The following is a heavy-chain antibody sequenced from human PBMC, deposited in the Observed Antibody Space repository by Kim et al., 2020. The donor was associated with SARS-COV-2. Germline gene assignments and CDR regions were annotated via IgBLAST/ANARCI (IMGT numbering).Heavy chain of an antibody. CDR3: ARFYDPDPRQHYFDY. Sequence: GGSLRLSCAASGLSVGSNYMSWVRHAPGRGLEWVSFIYDSDNTRYADSVKGRFTVSSDSSRNTLSHQLNSLIADDRALDYCARFYDPDPRQHYFDYWGQG. CDR2: IYDSDNT. D-gene: IGHD5-12*01. CDR1: GLSVGSNY. V-gene: IGHV3-53*01. J-gene: IGHJ4*02.